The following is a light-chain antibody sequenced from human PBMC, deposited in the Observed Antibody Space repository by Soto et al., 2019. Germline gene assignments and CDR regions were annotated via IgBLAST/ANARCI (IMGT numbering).Light chain of an antibody. V-gene: IGKV1-5*03. CDR1: HRPSTW. Sequence: MNNAPSTLSASVGDRVTVTCRASHRPSTWLAGYEHKPGKGPKLLIYPACSLESRVPSSFIATGSATEFTPTIGSLQPDEHTPYDCEQGNRYSGRVAQGTK. J-gene: IGKJ1*01. CDR2: PAC. CDR3: EQGNRYSGR.